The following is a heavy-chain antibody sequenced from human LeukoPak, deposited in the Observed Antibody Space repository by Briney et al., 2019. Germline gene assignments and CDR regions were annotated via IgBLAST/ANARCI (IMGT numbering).Heavy chain of an antibody. V-gene: IGHV4-59*01. Sequence: SETLSLTCTVSGGSISSYYWSWIRQPAGKGLEWIGYIYYSGSTNYNPSLKSRVTISVDTSKNQFSLKLSSVTAADTAVYYCARDSSSWYANNWFDPWGQGTLVTVSS. D-gene: IGHD6-13*01. CDR3: ARDSSSWYANNWFDP. J-gene: IGHJ5*02. CDR2: IYYSGST. CDR1: GGSISSYY.